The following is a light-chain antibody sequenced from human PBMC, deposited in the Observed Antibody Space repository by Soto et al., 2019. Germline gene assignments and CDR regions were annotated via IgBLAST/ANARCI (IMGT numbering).Light chain of an antibody. CDR3: SSYAGDNNLYI. Sequence: QSVLTQPPSASGSPGQSVTISCTGTSSDVGGYNYVSWYQQHPGKAPKLMIYEVTKRPSGVPDRFSGSKSGNTASLTVSGLHAEDEADYYSSSYAGDNNLYIFGTGTKVTVL. CDR2: EVT. V-gene: IGLV2-8*01. CDR1: SSDVGGYNY. J-gene: IGLJ1*01.